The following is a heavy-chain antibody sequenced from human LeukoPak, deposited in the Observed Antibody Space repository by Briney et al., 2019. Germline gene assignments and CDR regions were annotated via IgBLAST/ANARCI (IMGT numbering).Heavy chain of an antibody. Sequence: GGSLRLSCAASGFTFSGYTLHWVRQAPGKGLEHVSAIISHGGSTHYADSVKGRFTVSRDNSKNTLYLQMDSLRAEDMAVYYCARITMGATSANFYYYFLDAWGKGTTVTVSS. J-gene: IGHJ6*03. V-gene: IGHV3-64*02. CDR1: GFTFSGYT. CDR3: ARITMGATSANFYYYFLDA. D-gene: IGHD3-3*01. CDR2: IISHGGST.